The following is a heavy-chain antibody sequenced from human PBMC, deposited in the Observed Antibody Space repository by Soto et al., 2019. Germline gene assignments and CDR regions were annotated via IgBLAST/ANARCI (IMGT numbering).Heavy chain of an antibody. D-gene: IGHD2-15*01. J-gene: IGHJ5*02. V-gene: IGHV4-59*08. CDR1: EGSSINHY. Sequence: SETLSHTCTVSEGSSINHYCSWILQPPGKGLEWIWYIYYSGSNTYNPYLKSRVTISVYTSKNQFSLKLSSVTAADTDVYFCARNGRIAVVLWWFDPCGEGTLVTVYS. CDR2: IYYSGSN. CDR3: ARNGRIAVVLWWFDP.